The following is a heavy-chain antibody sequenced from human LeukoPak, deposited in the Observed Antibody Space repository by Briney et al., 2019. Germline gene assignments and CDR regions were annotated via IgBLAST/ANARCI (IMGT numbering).Heavy chain of an antibody. J-gene: IGHJ4*02. CDR2: ISSSGSTI. D-gene: IGHD3-10*01. CDR1: GYSISSGYY. V-gene: IGHV3-11*01. CDR3: ARHYGSGSYYSRNFDY. Sequence: LSLTCTVSGYSISSGYYWGWIRQPPGKGLEWVSYISSSGSTIYYADSVKGRFTISRDNAKNSLYLQMNSLRAEDTAVYYCARHYGSGSYYSRNFDYWGQGTLVTVSS.